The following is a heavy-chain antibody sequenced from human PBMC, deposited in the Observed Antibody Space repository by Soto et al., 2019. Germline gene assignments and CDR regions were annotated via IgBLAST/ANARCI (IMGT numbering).Heavy chain of an antibody. J-gene: IGHJ4*02. V-gene: IGHV3-23*01. Sequence: EVQLLESGGGWVQPGGSLRLSCAASGFTFSSYAMSWVRQAPGKGLEWVSVISGSSGSTYYADSVKGRFAISRDNSKNTLYVQMNSLRAEDTAVYYCAKELYGSGSWNFDYWGQGTLVTVSS. D-gene: IGHD3-10*01. CDR1: GFTFSSYA. CDR3: AKELYGSGSWNFDY. CDR2: ISGSSGST.